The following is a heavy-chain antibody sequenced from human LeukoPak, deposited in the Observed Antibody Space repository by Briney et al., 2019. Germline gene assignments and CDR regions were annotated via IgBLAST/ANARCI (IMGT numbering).Heavy chain of an antibody. Sequence: PGGSLRLSCAASGFTFSSYAMSWVRQAPGKGLEWVSAISGSGGSTYYADSVKGRFTISRDNSKNTLYLQMNSLRAEDTAVYYCAKDSFDIVVVPAANRRGGYWGQGTLVTVSS. CDR3: AKDSFDIVVVPAANRRGGY. V-gene: IGHV3-23*01. J-gene: IGHJ4*02. D-gene: IGHD2-2*01. CDR1: GFTFSSYA. CDR2: ISGSGGST.